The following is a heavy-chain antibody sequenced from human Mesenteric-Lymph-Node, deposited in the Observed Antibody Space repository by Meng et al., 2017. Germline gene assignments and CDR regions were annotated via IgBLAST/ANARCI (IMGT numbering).Heavy chain of an antibody. D-gene: IGHD6-13*01. Sequence: QVQLVESGGGVVQPGRSLRLSCVASGLSFNTHEMHWVRQAPGKGLEWVAVISYDGTNKYYADSVMGRFTISRDNSKSTLFLQMNSLRAEDTAMYYCMSEIRKAPTGTDYWGQGTLVTVSS. CDR1: GLSFNTHE. V-gene: IGHV3-30*03. J-gene: IGHJ4*02. CDR2: ISYDGTNK. CDR3: MSEIRKAPTGTDY.